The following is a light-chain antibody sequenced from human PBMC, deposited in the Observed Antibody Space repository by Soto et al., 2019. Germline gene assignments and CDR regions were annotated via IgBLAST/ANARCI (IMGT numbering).Light chain of an antibody. CDR3: QKHNGAPLT. CDR2: TSS. Sequence: DIQMTQSPSSLSASVGDRVTITCRASQDIRNDLGWYQQKPGKVPKLLIYTSSTLQSGVPSRFSGSGSGTDFTLTISSLQPEDVATYYCQKHNGAPLTFGGGTKVDIK. J-gene: IGKJ4*01. V-gene: IGKV1-27*01. CDR1: QDIRND.